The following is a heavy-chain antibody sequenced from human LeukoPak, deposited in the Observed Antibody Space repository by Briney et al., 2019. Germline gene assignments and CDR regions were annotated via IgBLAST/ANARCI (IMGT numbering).Heavy chain of an antibody. J-gene: IGHJ3*02. CDR2: IRHDESNN. CDR3: AKDRWATQTTYDAFDI. D-gene: IGHD1-1*01. CDR1: GFTFSIYG. Sequence: GGSLRLSCAASGFTFSIYGMHWVRHAPGKGLEWVAFIRHDESNNYYADSVKGRFTISRDTSNNTLYLQLNSLRAEDTAVYYCAKDRWATQTTYDAFDIWGQGTMVTVSS. V-gene: IGHV3-30*02.